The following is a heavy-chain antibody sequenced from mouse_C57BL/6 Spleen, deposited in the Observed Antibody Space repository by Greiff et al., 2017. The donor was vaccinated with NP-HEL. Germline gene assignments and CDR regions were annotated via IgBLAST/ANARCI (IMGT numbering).Heavy chain of an antibody. J-gene: IGHJ2*01. CDR1: GYSITSGYY. CDR2: ISYDGSN. CDR3: ARHYYGSSYHFDY. D-gene: IGHD1-1*01. Sequence: ESGPGLVKPSQSLSLTCSVTGYSITSGYYWNWIRQFPGNKLEWMGYISYDGSNNYNPSLKNRISITRDTSKNQFFLKLNSVTTEDTATYYCARHYYGSSYHFDYWGQGTTLTVSS. V-gene: IGHV3-6*01.